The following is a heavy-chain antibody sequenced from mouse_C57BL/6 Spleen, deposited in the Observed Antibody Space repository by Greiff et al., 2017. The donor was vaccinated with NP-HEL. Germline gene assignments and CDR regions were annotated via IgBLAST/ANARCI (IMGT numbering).Heavy chain of an antibody. J-gene: IGHJ3*01. Sequence: VQGVESGPGLVQPSQSLSITCTVSGFSLTSYGVHWVRQSPGKGLEWLGVIWSGGSTDYNAAFISRLSISKDNSKSQVFFKMNSLQADDTAIYYCARDYDYASAGFAYWGQGTLVTVSA. V-gene: IGHV2-2*01. CDR3: ARDYDYASAGFAY. CDR2: IWSGGST. CDR1: GFSLTSYG. D-gene: IGHD2-4*01.